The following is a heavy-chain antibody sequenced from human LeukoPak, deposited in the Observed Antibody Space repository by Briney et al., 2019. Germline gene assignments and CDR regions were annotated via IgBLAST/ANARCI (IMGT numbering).Heavy chain of an antibody. D-gene: IGHD2-15*01. CDR2: ISGGGGST. CDR3: AKWHRYCSGGSCQGGYFDY. J-gene: IGHJ4*02. Sequence: PGGSLRLSCAASGFTFSSYAMTWVRQAPGKGLEWVSAISGGGGSTYYADSVTGRCTISRDNSKNTLYLQMNSLRAEDTAVYYCAKWHRYCSGGSCQGGYFDYWGQGTLVTVSS. V-gene: IGHV3-23*01. CDR1: GFTFSSYA.